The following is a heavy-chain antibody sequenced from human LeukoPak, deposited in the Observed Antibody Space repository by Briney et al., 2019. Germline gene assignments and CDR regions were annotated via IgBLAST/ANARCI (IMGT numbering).Heavy chain of an antibody. CDR1: GGTFSSYA. Sequence: SVKVSCKASGGTFSSYAISWVRQAPGRGLEWMGRIIPILGIANYAQKFQGRVTITADKSTSTAYMELSSLRSEDTAVYYCARVYSGSYYGYYFDYWGQGTLVTVSS. CDR2: IIPILGIA. D-gene: IGHD1-26*01. V-gene: IGHV1-69*04. J-gene: IGHJ4*02. CDR3: ARVYSGSYYGYYFDY.